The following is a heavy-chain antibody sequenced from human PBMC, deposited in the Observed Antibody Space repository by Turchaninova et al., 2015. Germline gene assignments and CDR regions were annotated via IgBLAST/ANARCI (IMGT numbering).Heavy chain of an antibody. V-gene: IGHV4-38-2*01. CDR2: IYASETT. J-gene: IGHJ3*02. CDR1: GYSISSVYS. Sequence: QVQLEESGPGLVKPSEPLSLDCAVSGYSISSVYSRGWSRQPPGKGRDWIGTIYASETTYYNPSLKTRITISVDTSKNQFSLKLSSVTAADTAVYYGARRINWERGAFDIWGQGTMVTVSS. D-gene: IGHD1-1*01. CDR3: ARRINWERGAFDI.